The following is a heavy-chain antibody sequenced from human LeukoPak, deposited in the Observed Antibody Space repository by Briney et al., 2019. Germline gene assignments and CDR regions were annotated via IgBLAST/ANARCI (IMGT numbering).Heavy chain of an antibody. D-gene: IGHD3-22*01. CDR1: GYSISSGYY. CDR3: AKDSRYYYDSSYSGLGDY. V-gene: IGHV3-23*01. CDR2: VSGSGGST. J-gene: IGHJ4*02. Sequence: ETLSLTCTVSGYSISSGYYWGWVRQAPGKGLEWVSAVSGSGGSTYYADSVKGRFTISRDNSKNTLYLQMNSLRAEDTAVYYCAKDSRYYYDSSYSGLGDYWGQGTLVTVSS.